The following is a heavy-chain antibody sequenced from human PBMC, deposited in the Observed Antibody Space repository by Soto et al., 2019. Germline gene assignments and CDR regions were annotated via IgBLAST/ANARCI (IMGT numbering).Heavy chain of an antibody. D-gene: IGHD2-2*01. V-gene: IGHV4-4*02. CDR2: IYHSGST. Sequence: QVQLQESGPGLVKPSGTLSLTCAVSGGSISSSNWWSWVRQPPGKGLAWIGEIYHSGSTNYNPSLKSRVTISVDKSKNQFSLKLSSVTAADTAVYYCARDHIVVVPAALKSYYYYGMDVWGQGTTVTVSS. CDR1: GGSISSSNW. J-gene: IGHJ6*02. CDR3: ARDHIVVVPAALKSYYYYGMDV.